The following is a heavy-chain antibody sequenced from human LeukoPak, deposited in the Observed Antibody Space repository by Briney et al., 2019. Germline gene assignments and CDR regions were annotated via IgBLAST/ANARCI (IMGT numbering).Heavy chain of an antibody. CDR1: GFTFSSYD. D-gene: IGHD4-11*01. CDR3: AKDFDYSNYYFDY. CDR2: ISFDGSNK. V-gene: IGHV3-30*18. J-gene: IGHJ4*02. Sequence: GGSLRLSCAASGFTFSSYDMHWVRQAPGKGLEWVAVISFDGSNKYYADSVKGRFTISRDNSKNTLYLQMNSLRAEDTAVYYCAKDFDYSNYYFDYWGQGTLVTVSS.